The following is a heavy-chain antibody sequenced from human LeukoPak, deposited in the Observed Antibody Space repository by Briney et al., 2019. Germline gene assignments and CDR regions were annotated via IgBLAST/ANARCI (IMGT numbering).Heavy chain of an antibody. CDR1: GFTFSSYS. D-gene: IGHD1-26*01. CDR2: ISSSSSYI. V-gene: IGHV3-21*01. Sequence: GGSLRLSCAASGFTFSSYSMNWVRQAPGKGVEWVSSISSSSSYIYYADSVKGRFTISRDNAKNSLYLQMNSLRAEDTAVYYCARGGGSGSYPYYFDYWGQGTLVTVSS. J-gene: IGHJ4*02. CDR3: ARGGGSGSYPYYFDY.